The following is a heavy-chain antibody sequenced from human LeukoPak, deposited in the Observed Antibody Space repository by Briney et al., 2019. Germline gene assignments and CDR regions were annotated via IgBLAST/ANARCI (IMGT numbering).Heavy chain of an antibody. V-gene: IGHV1-69*01. Sequence: RASVTVSCKASGDTFSSYAISWVRQAPGQGLEWMGGIIPIFGTANYAQKFQGRVTITADESTSTAYMELSSLRSEDTAVYYCARAAGSGSYYDYWGQGTLVTVSS. D-gene: IGHD1-26*01. CDR2: IIPIFGTA. CDR1: GDTFSSYA. CDR3: ARAAGSGSYYDY. J-gene: IGHJ4*02.